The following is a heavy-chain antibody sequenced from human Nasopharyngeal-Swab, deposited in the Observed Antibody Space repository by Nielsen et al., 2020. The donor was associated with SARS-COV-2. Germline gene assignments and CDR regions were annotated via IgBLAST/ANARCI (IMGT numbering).Heavy chain of an antibody. V-gene: IGHV3-23*01. CDR2: AGGNDGST. Sequence: GASLELCWACCGFGSSAFAMSWVRQAPGKGLEWVSAAGGNDGSTFYADSVRGRFTISRDNSKNTLYLQMNSLRAEDTALYYCAKKYGTRGWYVGLDYWGQGTQVTVSS. CDR1: GFGSSAFA. J-gene: IGHJ4*02. CDR3: AKKYGTRGWYVGLDY. D-gene: IGHD6-19*01.